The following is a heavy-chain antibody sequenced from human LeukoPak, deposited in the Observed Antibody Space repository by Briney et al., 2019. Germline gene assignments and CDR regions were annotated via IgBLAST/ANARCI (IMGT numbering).Heavy chain of an antibody. D-gene: IGHD3-22*01. Sequence: GGSLRLSCAASGFTFSSYWMSWVRQAPGKGLEWVANIKQDGSEKYYVDSVKGRFTISRDNAKNTLYLQMNSLRAEDTAVYYCAKDSSGYYIDYWGQGTLVTVSS. CDR1: GFTFSSYW. J-gene: IGHJ4*02. V-gene: IGHV3-7*01. CDR3: AKDSSGYYIDY. CDR2: IKQDGSEK.